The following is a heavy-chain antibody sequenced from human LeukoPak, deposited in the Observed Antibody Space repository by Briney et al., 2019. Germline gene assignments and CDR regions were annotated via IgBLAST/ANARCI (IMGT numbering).Heavy chain of an antibody. CDR3: ARVTVVGANHIDY. V-gene: IGHV3-48*02. CDR1: GFTFSSYG. D-gene: IGHD1-26*01. J-gene: IGHJ4*02. CDR2: ISSSSSTI. Sequence: PGGSLRLSCAASGFTFSSYGMNWVRQAPGKGLEWVSYISSSSSTIHYVDSVKGRFTISRDNAKSSLYLQMNSLGDEDTAVYFCARVTVVGANHIDYWGQGTLVTVSS.